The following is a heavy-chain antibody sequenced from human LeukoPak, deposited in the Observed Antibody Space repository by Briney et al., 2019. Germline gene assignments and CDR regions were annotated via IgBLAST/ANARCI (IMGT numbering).Heavy chain of an antibody. J-gene: IGHJ5*02. CDR3: ASSTLAAADYNWFDP. CDR2: INHSGST. CDR1: GGSFSGYY. Sequence: SETLSLTCAVYGGSFSGYYWSWIRQPPGKGLEWIGEINHSGSTNYNPSLKSRVTISVDTYKNQFSLKLSSVTAADTAVYYCASSTLAAADYNWFDPWGQGTLVTVSS. D-gene: IGHD6-13*01. V-gene: IGHV4-34*01.